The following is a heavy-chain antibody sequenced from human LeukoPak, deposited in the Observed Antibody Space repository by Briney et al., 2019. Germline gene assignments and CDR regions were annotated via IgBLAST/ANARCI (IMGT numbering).Heavy chain of an antibody. J-gene: IGHJ4*02. CDR1: GFTFSSYW. V-gene: IGHV3-74*01. Sequence: PGGSLRLSCAASGFTFSSYWMHWVRQAPGKGLVWVSRINSDGSSTSYADSVKGRFTISRDNSKNTLYLQMNSLRAEDTAVYYCAKDEKQLGTFDYWGQGTLVTVSS. CDR2: INSDGSST. D-gene: IGHD5-24*01. CDR3: AKDEKQLGTFDY.